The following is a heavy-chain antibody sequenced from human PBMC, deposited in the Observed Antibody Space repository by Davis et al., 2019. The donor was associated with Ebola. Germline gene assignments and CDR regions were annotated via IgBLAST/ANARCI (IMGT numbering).Heavy chain of an antibody. V-gene: IGHV1-69*04. CDR3: ARDGYSYGLRYFDL. CDR2: IIPILGIA. CDR1: GGTFSSYA. Sequence: SVQISCKASGGTFSSYAISWVRQAPGQGLEWMGRIIPILGIANYAQKFQGRVTITADKSTSTAYMELSSLRSEDTAVYYCARDGYSYGLRYFDLWGRGTLVTVSS. D-gene: IGHD5-18*01. J-gene: IGHJ2*01.